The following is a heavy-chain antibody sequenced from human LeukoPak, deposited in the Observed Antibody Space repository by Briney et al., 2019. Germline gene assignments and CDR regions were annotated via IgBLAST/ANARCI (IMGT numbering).Heavy chain of an antibody. D-gene: IGHD3-22*01. J-gene: IGHJ4*02. Sequence: ASVKVSCKASGYTFTSYYMHWVRQAPGQGLEWMGIINPSGGSTSYAQKFQGRVTMTRDTSTSTVYMELSSLRSEDTAVYYCARDEILYDSNHPPAPAAMGYWGQGTLVTVSS. CDR1: GYTFTSYY. CDR3: ARDEILYDSNHPPAPAAMGY. CDR2: INPSGGST. V-gene: IGHV1-46*01.